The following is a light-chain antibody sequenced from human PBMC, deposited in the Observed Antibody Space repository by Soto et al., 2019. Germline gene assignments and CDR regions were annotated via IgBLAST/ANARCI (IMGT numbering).Light chain of an antibody. V-gene: IGKV1-5*01. Sequence: DIQMTQSPSTLSASVGDSVTITCRASQSISFWVAWYQQKPGKAPKLLIHDASSLESGVPSRFSGSRSGTEFTLTISSLQPDYLATYFCQQYYSFPTVGQGTRLESK. J-gene: IGKJ5*01. CDR2: DAS. CDR1: QSISFW. CDR3: QQYYSFPT.